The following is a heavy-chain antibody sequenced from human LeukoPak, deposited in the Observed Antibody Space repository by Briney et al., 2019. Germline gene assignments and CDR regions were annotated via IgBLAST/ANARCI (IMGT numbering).Heavy chain of an antibody. V-gene: IGHV3-23*01. CDR2: ISGSGGST. D-gene: IGHD3-22*01. CDR3: ARGYDSSGYYFDY. Sequence: GGSLRLSCAASGFTFSSYAMSWVRQAPGKGLEWVSAISGSGGSTYYADSVKGRFTISRDNAKNSLYLQMNSLRAEDTAVYYCARGYDSSGYYFDYWGQGTLVTVSS. CDR1: GFTFSSYA. J-gene: IGHJ4*02.